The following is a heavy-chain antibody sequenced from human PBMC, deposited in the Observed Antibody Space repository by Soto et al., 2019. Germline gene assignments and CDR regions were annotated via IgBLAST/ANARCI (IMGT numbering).Heavy chain of an antibody. J-gene: IGHJ4*02. CDR2: IYHSGST. Sequence: QLQLQESGSGLEKPSQTISLTCAGYGGSISSGGYSWSWIRQPPGKGLDWIGYIYHSGSTYYNPALKSRVTISVDRSKNQFSLKLSSVTAADTAVYYCVRVPDYWGQGTLVTVSS. V-gene: IGHV4-30-2*01. CDR3: VRVPDY. CDR1: GGSISSGGYS.